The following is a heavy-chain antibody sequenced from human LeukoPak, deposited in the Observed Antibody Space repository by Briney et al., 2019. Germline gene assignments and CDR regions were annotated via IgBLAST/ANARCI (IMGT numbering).Heavy chain of an antibody. CDR2: ISAYSGYT. V-gene: IGHV1-18*01. J-gene: IGHJ4*02. Sequence: GASVKVSCKASGYTFTNYGISWVRQAPGQGLEWMGWISAYSGYTHYAQKIQGRVTMTTEASTSTAYMELRSLTSYDTAVYYCARDAVSTTTAGGIDYWGQGTLVTVPS. CDR1: GYTFTNYG. CDR3: ARDAVSTTTAGGIDY. D-gene: IGHD5/OR15-5a*01.